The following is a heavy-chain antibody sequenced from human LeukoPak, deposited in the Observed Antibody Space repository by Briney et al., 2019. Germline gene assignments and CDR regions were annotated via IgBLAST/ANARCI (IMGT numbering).Heavy chain of an antibody. CDR1: GFTFSSYA. V-gene: IGHV3-30-3*01. D-gene: IGHD6-6*01. Sequence: GGSLRLPCAASGFTFSSYAMHWVRQAPGKGLEWVAVISYDGSNKYYADSVKGRFTISRDNSKNTLYLQMNSLRAEDTAVYYCARDQDRAARSFGYWGQGTLVTVSS. CDR2: ISYDGSNK. J-gene: IGHJ4*02. CDR3: ARDQDRAARSFGY.